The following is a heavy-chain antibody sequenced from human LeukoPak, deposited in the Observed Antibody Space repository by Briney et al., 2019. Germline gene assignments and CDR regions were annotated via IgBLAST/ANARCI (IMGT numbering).Heavy chain of an antibody. J-gene: IGHJ4*02. Sequence: GESLKISCKGSGYSFTSYWIGWVRQMPGKGLEWMGIIYPGDSDTRYSPSFQGQVTISADKSINTAYLQWNSLRAEDTAVYYCARDLIGGNAYDYWGQGALVTVSS. CDR2: IYPGDSDT. CDR3: ARDLIGGNAYDY. V-gene: IGHV5-51*01. D-gene: IGHD2-15*01. CDR1: GYSFTSYW.